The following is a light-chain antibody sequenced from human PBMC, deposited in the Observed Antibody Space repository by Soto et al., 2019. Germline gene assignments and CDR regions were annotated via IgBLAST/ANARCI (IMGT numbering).Light chain of an antibody. CDR2: EVS. CDR3: SSYAGSNNSV. CDR1: SSDVGGDHY. J-gene: IGLJ1*01. V-gene: IGLV2-8*01. Sequence: QSALTQHHSASGYHGQSITLSCTGTSSDVGGDHYFSWYQQHPGKAPKQILYEVSKRPSGVPDRFSGSRSGNTAPLTVAGLQADDEADYCCSSYAGSNNSVFGTGTKLTVL.